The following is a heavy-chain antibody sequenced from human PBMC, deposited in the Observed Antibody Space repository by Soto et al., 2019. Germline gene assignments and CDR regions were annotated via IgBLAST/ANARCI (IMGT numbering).Heavy chain of an antibody. Sequence: GASVKVSCKASGYTFTSYGISWVRQAPGQGLEWMGWINANSGSTNYAQKFQGWVTMTRDTSISTAYMELSRLRSDDTAVYYCARDHSSGWYDHYYGMDVWG. V-gene: IGHV1-2*04. CDR2: INANSGST. CDR1: GYTFTSYG. D-gene: IGHD6-19*01. J-gene: IGHJ6*02. CDR3: ARDHSSGWYDHYYGMDV.